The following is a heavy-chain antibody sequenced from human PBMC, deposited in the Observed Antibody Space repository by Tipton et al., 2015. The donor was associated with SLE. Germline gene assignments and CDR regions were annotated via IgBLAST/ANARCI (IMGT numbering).Heavy chain of an antibody. V-gene: IGHV3-23*03. CDR3: AKSLRYSHGNDAFDI. D-gene: IGHD5-18*01. CDR1: GFTVSSNYA. J-gene: IGHJ3*02. CDR2: IYSDSSGT. Sequence: SLRLSCAASGFTVSSNYAMSWIRQAPGKGLEWVSIIYSDSSGTYYADSVKGRFTISRDNSKDTLYLQMSSLRAEDTAVYYCAKSLRYSHGNDAFDIWGQGTMVFVSS.